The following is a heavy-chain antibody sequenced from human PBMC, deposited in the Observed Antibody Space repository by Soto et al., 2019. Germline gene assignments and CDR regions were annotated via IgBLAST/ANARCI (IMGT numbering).Heavy chain of an antibody. J-gene: IGHJ5*02. V-gene: IGHV3-23*01. CDR1: GFTFSSYA. Sequence: EVQLLESGGGLVQPGGSLRLSCAASGFTFSSYAMSWVRQAPGKGLEWVSAISGSGGSTYYADSVKGRFTISRDNSKNTLYLQMNSLRAEDTAVYYCAKGGDQLLPRYNWFDPWGQGTLVTVSS. D-gene: IGHD2-2*01. CDR3: AKGGDQLLPRYNWFDP. CDR2: ISGSGGST.